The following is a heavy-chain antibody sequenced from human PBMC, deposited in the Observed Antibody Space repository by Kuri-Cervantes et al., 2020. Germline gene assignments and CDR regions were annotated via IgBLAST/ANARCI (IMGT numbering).Heavy chain of an antibody. V-gene: IGHV1-46*01. CDR2: INPSVGST. Sequence: ASVKVSFKASGYTFTSYYMHWVRQAPGQGLEWMGIINPSVGSTSYEQKFQGRVTMTRDTSTSKVYLDLSSLRSEDTVVYYCARAAGKYCSGGSCYSDWFDTWGQGTLVTVSS. CDR3: ARAAGKYCSGGSCYSDWFDT. D-gene: IGHD2-15*01. CDR1: GYTFTSYY. J-gene: IGHJ5*02.